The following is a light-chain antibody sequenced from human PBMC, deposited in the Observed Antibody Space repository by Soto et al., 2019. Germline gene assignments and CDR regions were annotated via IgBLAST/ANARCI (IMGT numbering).Light chain of an antibody. V-gene: IGKV3-11*01. J-gene: IGKJ2*01. Sequence: ELVLTQSPATLSLSPGDRATISCRASQSVSSYLAWYQQKPGQAPRLLIYDASNRATGIPARFSGSGSGTDFTLTISSLEPEDFAVYYCQQRSNWPRTFGQGTKLEIK. CDR2: DAS. CDR1: QSVSSY. CDR3: QQRSNWPRT.